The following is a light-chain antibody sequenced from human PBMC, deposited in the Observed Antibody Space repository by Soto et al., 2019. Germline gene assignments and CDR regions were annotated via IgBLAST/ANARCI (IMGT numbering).Light chain of an antibody. Sequence: EIVLTQSPATLSLSPGERATLSCRASQSVSSYLAWYQQKPGQAPRLLIYDASNRATGIPARFSGSGSGTDFTLTSSSLEPEDCGVYYCQERSNWPLTFGGGTEVEIK. CDR1: QSVSSY. CDR3: QERSNWPLT. V-gene: IGKV3-11*01. J-gene: IGKJ4*01. CDR2: DAS.